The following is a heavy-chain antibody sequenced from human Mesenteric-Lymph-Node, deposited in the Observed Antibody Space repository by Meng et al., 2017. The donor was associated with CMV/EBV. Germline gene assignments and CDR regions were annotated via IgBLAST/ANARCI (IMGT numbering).Heavy chain of an antibody. V-gene: IGHV3-23*01. CDR3: AKVRLVRGWGFDY. CDR2: ISGSGGST. D-gene: IGHD1-26*01. CDR1: GFTFSTYE. Sequence: GESLKISCAASGFTFSTYEMNWVRQAPGEGLEWVSAISGSGGSTYYADSVKGRFTISRDNSKNTLYLQMNSLRAEDTAVYYCAKVRLVRGWGFDYWGQGTLVTVSS. J-gene: IGHJ4*02.